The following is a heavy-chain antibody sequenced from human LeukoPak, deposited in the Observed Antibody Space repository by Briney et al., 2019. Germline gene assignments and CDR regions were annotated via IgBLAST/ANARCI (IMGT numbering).Heavy chain of an antibody. D-gene: IGHD3-22*01. CDR1: GYTFTSYY. CDR2: INPNNGGT. Sequence: ASVKVSCKASGYTFTSYYMHWVRQAPGQGLEWMGWINPNNGGTKYAQNFQGRVTMTRDTSISTAYMELSRLRSDDTAVYYCARKDYDSSGYYHHWGQGTLVTVSS. J-gene: IGHJ4*02. V-gene: IGHV1-2*02. CDR3: ARKDYDSSGYYHH.